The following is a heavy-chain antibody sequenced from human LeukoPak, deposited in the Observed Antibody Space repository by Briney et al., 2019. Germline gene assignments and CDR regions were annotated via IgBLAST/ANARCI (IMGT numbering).Heavy chain of an antibody. D-gene: IGHD6-19*01. CDR2: IYTSGST. J-gene: IGHJ4*02. CDR1: GGSISSYY. Sequence: SETLSLTCTVSGGSISSYYWSWIRQPAGKGLEWIGRIYTSGSTNYNPSLKSRVTMSVDTPKNQFSLKLSSVTAADTAVYYCARFSSGWYLTYYFDYWGQGTLVTVSS. V-gene: IGHV4-4*07. CDR3: ARFSSGWYLTYYFDY.